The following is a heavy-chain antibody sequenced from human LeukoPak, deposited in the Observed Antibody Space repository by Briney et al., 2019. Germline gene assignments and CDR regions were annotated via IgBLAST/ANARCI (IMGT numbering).Heavy chain of an antibody. Sequence: PGGSLRLSCAASGFTFSSYWMHWVRQAPGKGLVWVSRINRDGSSTTYADSVKGRFTISRDNAKNTLYLQMNSLRADDAAVYYWATETAVSGGIFFDYWGQGTLVTVSS. CDR2: INRDGSST. J-gene: IGHJ4*02. D-gene: IGHD3-10*01. CDR3: ATETAVSGGIFFDY. CDR1: GFTFSSYW. V-gene: IGHV3-74*01.